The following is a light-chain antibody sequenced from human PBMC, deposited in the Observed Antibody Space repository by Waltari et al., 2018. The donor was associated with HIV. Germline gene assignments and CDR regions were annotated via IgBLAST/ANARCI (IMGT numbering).Light chain of an antibody. CDR1: ALPTHY. CDR3: QSGDNKLTSVF. CDR2: KDT. Sequence: SSELTQPPSVSVSPGQTVRITCSGDALPTHYPSRSQQKPGQPPVLVMYKDTQRSSGTPERFSGSSSGTTVTLTITAVRAEDEAYYYCQSGDNKLTSVFFGGGTRLTVL. V-gene: IGLV3-25*03. J-gene: IGLJ2*01.